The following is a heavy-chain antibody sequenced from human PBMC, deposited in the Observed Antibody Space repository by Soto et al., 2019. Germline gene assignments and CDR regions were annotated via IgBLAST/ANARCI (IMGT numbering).Heavy chain of an antibody. CDR3: ARAYDSSGYYYWPFGY. J-gene: IGHJ4*02. Sequence: SVKVSCKASGGTFSSYAISWVRQAPGQGLEWMGGIIPIFGTANYAQKFQGRVTITADESTSTAYMELRSLRSEDTAVYYCARAYDSSGYYYWPFGYWGQGTLVTVSS. V-gene: IGHV1-69*13. D-gene: IGHD3-22*01. CDR2: IIPIFGTA. CDR1: GGTFSSYA.